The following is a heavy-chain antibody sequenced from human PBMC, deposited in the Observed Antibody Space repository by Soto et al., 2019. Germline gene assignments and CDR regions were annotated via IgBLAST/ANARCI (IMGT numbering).Heavy chain of an antibody. Sequence: ASVKVSCKASGYAFTAYGIHWVRQAPGQRLEWMGWINTGNGHTKYSQKFQGRVTITRDTSARTAYMELNSLRSEDTAVYYCASRGYDFWSGLDPWGQGTLVTVSS. CDR1: GYAFTAYG. D-gene: IGHD3-3*01. V-gene: IGHV1-3*04. CDR3: ASRGYDFWSGLDP. J-gene: IGHJ5*02. CDR2: INTGNGHT.